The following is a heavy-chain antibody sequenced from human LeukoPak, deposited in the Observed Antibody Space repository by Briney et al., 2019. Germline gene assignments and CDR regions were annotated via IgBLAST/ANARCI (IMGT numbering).Heavy chain of an antibody. CDR3: AREQLWSGPNRFDS. CDR2: TYYTSKWYN. CDR1: GDSVSSNSAG. D-gene: IGHD3-10*02. Sequence: SQTLSLTCGISGDSVSSNSAGWNWIRQSPSRGLEWLGRTYYTSKWYNEYAVSMKSRITINSNTSKNQLSLHLDSVTPEDPAVYYCAREQLWSGPNRFDSWGQGTLVTVSS. V-gene: IGHV6-1*01. J-gene: IGHJ5*01.